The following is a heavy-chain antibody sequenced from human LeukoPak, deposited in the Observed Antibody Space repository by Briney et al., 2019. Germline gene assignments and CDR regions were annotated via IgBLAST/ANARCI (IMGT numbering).Heavy chain of an antibody. CDR2: INDSGTT. V-gene: IGHV4-34*01. D-gene: IGHD6-13*01. Sequence: SETLSLTCDISRGFFSGYYWGWIRQPPGKGLEWIGDINDSGTTKYNPTLKSRVTISVDTSKNQFSLKLSSVTAADTAVYYCAREGAAAGDNWFDPWGQGTLVTVSS. CDR3: AREGAAAGDNWFDP. J-gene: IGHJ5*02. CDR1: RGFFSGYY.